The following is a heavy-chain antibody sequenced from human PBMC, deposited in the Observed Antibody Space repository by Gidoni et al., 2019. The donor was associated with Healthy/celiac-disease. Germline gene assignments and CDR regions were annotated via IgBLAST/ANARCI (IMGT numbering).Heavy chain of an antibody. J-gene: IGHJ4*02. CDR1: GGSFSGYY. V-gene: IGHV4-34*01. Sequence: QVQLQQWGAGLLKPSETLSLTCAVYGGSFSGYYCSWIRQPPGKGLEWIGEINHSGSTNYNPSLKSRVTISVDTSKNQFSLKLSSVTAADTAVYYCASSPIGYSSSWYRNHYYFDYWGQGTLVTVSS. D-gene: IGHD6-13*01. CDR3: ASSPIGYSSSWYRNHYYFDY. CDR2: INHSGST.